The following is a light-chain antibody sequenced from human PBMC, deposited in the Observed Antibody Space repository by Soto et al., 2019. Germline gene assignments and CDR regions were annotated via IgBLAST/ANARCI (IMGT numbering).Light chain of an antibody. CDR1: SSNIGSNA. CDR2: YDD. Sequence: QSVLTQPPSVSEAPRQRVTISCSGSSSNIGSNAVNWYQQLPGKAPKLLIYYDDLLPSGVSDRFSGSKSGTSASLAISGLQSEDEADYYYAAWDDSLNGLVFGGGTKVTVL. J-gene: IGLJ2*01. V-gene: IGLV1-36*01. CDR3: AAWDDSLNGLV.